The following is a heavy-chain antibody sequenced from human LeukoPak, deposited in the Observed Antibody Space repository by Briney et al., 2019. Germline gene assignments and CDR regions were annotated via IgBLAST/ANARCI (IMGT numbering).Heavy chain of an antibody. CDR3: ARVEDCSSTSCQYYYYMDV. J-gene: IGHJ6*03. D-gene: IGHD2-2*01. V-gene: IGHV1-2*02. CDR2: INPKSGGT. CDR1: GYTFTGYS. Sequence: GASVKVSCKASGYTFTGYSMHWVRQAPGQGLEWLGWINPKSGGTNYAQKFQGRVTMTRDTSISTAYMELSRLRSDDTAVYYCARVEDCSSTSCQYYYYMDVWGKGTTVTVSS.